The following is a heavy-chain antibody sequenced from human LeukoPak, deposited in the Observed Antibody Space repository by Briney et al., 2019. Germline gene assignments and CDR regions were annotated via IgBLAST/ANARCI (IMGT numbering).Heavy chain of an antibody. D-gene: IGHD3-3*01. CDR3: AKGPSLRFYGMDV. V-gene: IGHV3-20*04. J-gene: IGHJ6*02. Sequence: GGSLRLSCAASGFTFDDYGMSWVRQAPGKGLEWVSGINWNGGSTHYADSVKGRFTISRDNSKNTLYLQMNSLRAEDTAVYYCAKGPSLRFYGMDVWGQGTTVTVSS. CDR2: INWNGGST. CDR1: GFTFDDYG.